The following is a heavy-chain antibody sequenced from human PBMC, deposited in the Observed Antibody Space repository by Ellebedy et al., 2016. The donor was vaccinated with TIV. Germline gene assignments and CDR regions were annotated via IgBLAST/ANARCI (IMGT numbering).Heavy chain of an antibody. D-gene: IGHD4-11*01. V-gene: IGHV3-30-3*01. CDR2: VSLHGLLQ. CDR1: AFTSSTSE. Sequence: PAGSLRLSCVASAFTSSTSEIPWVRQAPGTWLGWVAVVSLHGLLQLYADPVKGRFTISRATSKDTVYLQMNSLRVEDTALYYCARDAAPGAPDYLDPWGQGTQVTVSS. CDR3: ARDAAPGAPDYLDP. J-gene: IGHJ5*02.